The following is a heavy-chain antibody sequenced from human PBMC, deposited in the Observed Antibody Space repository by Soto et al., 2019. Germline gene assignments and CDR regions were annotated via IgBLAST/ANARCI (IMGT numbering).Heavy chain of an antibody. CDR2: VSGNGGTT. J-gene: IGHJ4*02. CDR1: GFPFGSHA. Sequence: PGGSLRLSCAASGFPFGSHAMSWVRQAPGKGLEWVSLVSGNGGTTNYADSVKRRFTISRDNSQKTLYLQMNSLRAEDTAIYYCAKGKAHTLFGVDTLFDYWGQGTLVTVSS. D-gene: IGHD3-3*01. CDR3: AKGKAHTLFGVDTLFDY. V-gene: IGHV3-23*01.